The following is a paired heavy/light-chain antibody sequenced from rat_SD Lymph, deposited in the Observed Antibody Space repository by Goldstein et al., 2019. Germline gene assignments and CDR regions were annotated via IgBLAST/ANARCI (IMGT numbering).Heavy chain of an antibody. J-gene: IGHJ2*01. CDR3: ARGMPLLQWSFDY. CDR2: ISYSGNT. CDR1: GYSITRNY. V-gene: IGHV3-1*01. Sequence: EVQLQESGPGLVKPSQSLSLTCSVTGYSITRNYWGWVRKFPGNKMEWMGYISYSGNTTYNPSLKSRISITRDTSKNQFFLQLKSVANEDTATYYCARGMPLLQWSFDYWGQGVMVTVSS. D-gene: IGHD1-1*01.
Light chain of an antibody. J-gene: IGKJ5*01. CDR1: EDIYNG. CDR3: QQYYNYPLT. CDR2: NAN. Sequence: DIQMTQSPASLSASLGETVTIECRASEDIYNGLAWYQQKPGKSPQLLIYNANSLHTGVPSRFSGSGSGTQYSLKINSLQSEDVASYFCQQYYNYPLTFGSGTKLEIK. V-gene: IGKV12S34*01.